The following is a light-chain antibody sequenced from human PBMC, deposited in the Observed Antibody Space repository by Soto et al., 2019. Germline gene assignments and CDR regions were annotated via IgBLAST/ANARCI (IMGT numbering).Light chain of an antibody. V-gene: IGKV3-15*01. Sequence: EIVMPQSPATLSVSPGERATLSCRASQSVSSNLAWYQQKPGQAPRLLVSGASTRAAGIPARFSGSVSGTEFTLTISSLQSEDFAVYYCQQYNTWPFTFGPGTNVYIK. CDR2: GAS. CDR1: QSVSSN. J-gene: IGKJ3*01. CDR3: QQYNTWPFT.